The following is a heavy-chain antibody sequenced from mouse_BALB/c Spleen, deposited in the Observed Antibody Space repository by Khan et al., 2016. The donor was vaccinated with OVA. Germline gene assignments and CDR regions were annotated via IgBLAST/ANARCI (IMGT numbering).Heavy chain of an antibody. J-gene: IGHJ2*01. CDR2: IDPANGNT. D-gene: IGHD1-1*01. V-gene: IGHV14-3*02. CDR3: AAYFFGSSRYFDY. Sequence: VQLKQSGAELVKPGASVKLSCTASGFNIKDTYMHWVKERPEQGLEWIGRIDPANGNTKHDPKFPGKATITADTSSNTAYLQLSSLTSEDTAVYYCAAYFFGSSRYFDYWGQGTTLTVSS. CDR1: GFNIKDTY.